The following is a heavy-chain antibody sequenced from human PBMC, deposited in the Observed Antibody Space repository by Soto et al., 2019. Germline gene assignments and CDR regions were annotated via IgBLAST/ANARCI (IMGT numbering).Heavy chain of an antibody. Sequence: PSETLSLTCSVSNVSINSSYWAWIRQPPGKGLEQSGWACYTGTTKCNPSLKLRVTRSVDTSTNEFSLKPRSMTTADTPVYFCGKDRCGRGQCEPWGQGSLVT. J-gene: IGHJ5*01. CDR1: NVSINSSY. CDR2: ACYTGTT. D-gene: IGHD1-26*01. CDR3: GKDRCGRGQCEP. V-gene: IGHV4-59*01.